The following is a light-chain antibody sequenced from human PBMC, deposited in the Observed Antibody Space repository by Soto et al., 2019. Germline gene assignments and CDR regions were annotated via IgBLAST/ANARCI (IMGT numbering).Light chain of an antibody. CDR3: QPYIILPLT. CDR2: DTS. Sequence: EIMLTQSPGPLSLSTGERATLSCTASQGIGDTLAWYQHKPGQTPRLLIYDTSTRATGVPTGFSGSRSAAEFTLTINSLHSEDFAVYCCQPYIILPLTFGRGTRVDI. J-gene: IGKJ4*02. CDR1: QGIGDT. V-gene: IGKV3-15*01.